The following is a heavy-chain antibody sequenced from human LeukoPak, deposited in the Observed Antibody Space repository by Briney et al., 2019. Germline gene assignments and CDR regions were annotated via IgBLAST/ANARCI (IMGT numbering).Heavy chain of an antibody. D-gene: IGHD2-15*01. J-gene: IGHJ5*02. V-gene: IGHV4-34*01. CDR3: ARTPTRWFDP. CDR2: INHSGST. CDR1: GFTFSSYW. Sequence: GSLRLSCAASGFTFSSYWMSWVRQPPGKGLEWIGEINHSGSTNYNPSLKSRVTISVDTSKNQFSLKLSSVTAADTAVYYCARTPTRWFDPWGQGTLVTVSS.